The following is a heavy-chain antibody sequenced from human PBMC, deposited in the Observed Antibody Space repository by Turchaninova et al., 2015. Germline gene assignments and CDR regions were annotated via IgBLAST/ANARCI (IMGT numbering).Heavy chain of an antibody. V-gene: IGHV4-39*01. CDR1: VESITMDRFF. CDR2: IFYRGDT. Sequence: QLQLPESGPGLVKPSETRSLHVSVSVESITMDRFFWVWISQPPGKDLEWLGSIFYRGDTYYNPSLKSRITISVDTSENQFSLRLTSVTAADTAVYFCARHTPAASVGRFYYYGVGVWGQGTTVTVSS. J-gene: IGHJ6*02. CDR3: ARHTPAASVGRFYYYGVGV. D-gene: IGHD6-25*01.